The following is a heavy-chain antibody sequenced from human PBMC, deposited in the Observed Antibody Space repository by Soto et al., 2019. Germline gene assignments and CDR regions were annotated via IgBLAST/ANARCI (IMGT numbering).Heavy chain of an antibody. D-gene: IGHD6-13*01. Sequence: QVQLQESGPGLVKTSQTLSLTCSVSGDSITSGGYYWSWIRQLPGKGLQWIGYIYYSGTTYYNPSLKSPVIISVDTSQNQFSLNLTSVTAADTAVYFCARETGFSGSWAPDNWGQGILGSVSS. CDR1: GDSITSGGYY. J-gene: IGHJ4*02. V-gene: IGHV4-31*01. CDR3: ARETGFSGSWAPDN. CDR2: IYYSGTT.